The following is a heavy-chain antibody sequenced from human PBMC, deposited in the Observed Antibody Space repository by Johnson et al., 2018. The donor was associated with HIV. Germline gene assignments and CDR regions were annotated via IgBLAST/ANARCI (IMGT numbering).Heavy chain of an antibody. Sequence: LLVESGGGLVQPGRSLRLSCAASGFTFDDYAMHWVRQAPGKGLEWVSGISWNSGSIGYADSVKGRFTISRDNAKNSLYLQMNSLRAEDTALYYCAILYYYGSGSIISPAFDIWGQGTMVTVSS. J-gene: IGHJ3*02. CDR2: ISWNSGSI. V-gene: IGHV3-9*01. CDR3: AILYYYGSGSIISPAFDI. CDR1: GFTFDDYA. D-gene: IGHD3-10*01.